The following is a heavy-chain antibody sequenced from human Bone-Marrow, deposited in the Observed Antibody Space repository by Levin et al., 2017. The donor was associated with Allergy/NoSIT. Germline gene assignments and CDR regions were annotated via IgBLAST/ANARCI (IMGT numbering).Heavy chain of an antibody. CDR2: INAGNGNT. D-gene: IGHD1-1*01. CDR3: ARKRWGAVGLYNWNDEGFDY. CDR1: GYTFTSYA. J-gene: IGHJ4*02. V-gene: IGHV1-3*01. Sequence: ASVKVSCKASGYTFTSYAMHWVRQAPGQRLEWMGWINAGNGNTKYSQKFQGRVTITRDTSASTAYMELSSLRSEDTAVYYCARKRWGAVGLYNWNDEGFDYWGQGTLVTVSS.